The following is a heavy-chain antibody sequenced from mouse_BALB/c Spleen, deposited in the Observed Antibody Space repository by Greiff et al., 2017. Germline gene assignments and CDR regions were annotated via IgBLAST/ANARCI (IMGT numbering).Heavy chain of an antibody. CDR2: ISSGGST. CDR3: ARQFYYYGSSLYWYFDV. V-gene: IGHV5-6-5*01. D-gene: IGHD1-1*01. J-gene: IGHJ1*01. Sequence: DVKLVESGGGLVKPGGSLKLSCAASGFTFSSYAMSWVRQTPEKRLEWVASISSGGSTYYPDSVKGRFTISRDNARNILYLQMSSLRSEDTAMYYCARQFYYYGSSLYWYFDVWGAGTTVTVSS. CDR1: GFTFSSYA.